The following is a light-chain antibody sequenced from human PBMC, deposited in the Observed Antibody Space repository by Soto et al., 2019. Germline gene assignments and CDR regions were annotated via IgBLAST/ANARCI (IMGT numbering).Light chain of an antibody. CDR3: SSYTSSSTPYV. V-gene: IGLV2-14*01. J-gene: IGLJ1*01. CDR2: EVS. Sequence: QSALTQPASVSGSPGQSITISCTGTRIDVGGYNYVSWYQQHPGKAPKLMLFEVSNRPSGVSNRFSGSKSGNTASLTISGLQAEDEADYYCSSYTSSSTPYVFGTGTKLTVL. CDR1: RIDVGGYNY.